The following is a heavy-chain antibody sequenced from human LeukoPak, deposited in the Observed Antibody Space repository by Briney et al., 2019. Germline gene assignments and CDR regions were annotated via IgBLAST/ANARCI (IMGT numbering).Heavy chain of an antibody. Sequence: SQTLSLTCAISGDSVSSNSAAWHWIRQSPSRGLEWLVRTYYRSKWYNDYAVSVKSRITINPDTSKNQFSLQLNSVTPEDTAVYYCARAPDYCSSTSCHRDALFDPWGQGTLVTVSS. CDR1: GDSVSSNSAA. J-gene: IGHJ5*02. CDR3: ARAPDYCSSTSCHRDALFDP. V-gene: IGHV6-1*01. D-gene: IGHD2-2*01. CDR2: TYYRSKWYN.